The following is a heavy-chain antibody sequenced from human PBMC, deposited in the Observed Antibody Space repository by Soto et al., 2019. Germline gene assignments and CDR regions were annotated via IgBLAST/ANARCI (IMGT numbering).Heavy chain of an antibody. CDR1: GGTFSSYA. CDR2: IIPIFGTA. V-gene: IGHV1-69*13. J-gene: IGHJ3*02. Sequence: SVKVSCKASGGTFSSYAISWVRQAPGQGLEWMGGIIPIFGTANYAQKFQGRVTITADESTGTAYMELSSLRSEDTAVYYCARGGDIQSSGYLDAFDIWGQGTMVTVSS. D-gene: IGHD3-22*01. CDR3: ARGGDIQSSGYLDAFDI.